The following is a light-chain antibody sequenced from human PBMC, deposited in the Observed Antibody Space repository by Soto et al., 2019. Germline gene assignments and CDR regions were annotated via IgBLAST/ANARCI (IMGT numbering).Light chain of an antibody. V-gene: IGKV1-39*01. CDR3: QQSYNAPFN. CDR2: AAS. J-gene: IGKJ3*01. CDR1: QTIARY. Sequence: IQMTQSPSPLSASVGDRIIITCRASQTIARYINWFQQKSGQPPKLLVYAASTLRHGVPSRFSASGSGSDFALTINSLQPEDLATYYCQQSYNAPFNFGPGTTVDIK.